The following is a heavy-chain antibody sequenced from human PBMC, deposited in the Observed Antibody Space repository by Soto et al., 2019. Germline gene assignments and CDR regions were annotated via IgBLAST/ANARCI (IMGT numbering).Heavy chain of an antibody. J-gene: IGHJ4*02. D-gene: IGHD3-22*01. CDR1: GGSISSYY. V-gene: IGHV4-59*01. CDR2: IYYSGST. Sequence: SETLALTCTVSGGSISSYYWSWIRQPPGKGLEWIGYIYYSGSTNYNPSLKSRVTISVDTSKNQFSLKLSSVTAADSAMYYCARYIGAYYDNNGYPYLDDWGQGTRVSDSS. CDR3: ARYIGAYYDNNGYPYLDD.